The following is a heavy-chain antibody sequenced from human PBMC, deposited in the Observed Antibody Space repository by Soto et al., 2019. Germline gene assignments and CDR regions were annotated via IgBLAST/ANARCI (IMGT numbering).Heavy chain of an antibody. CDR1: GYSFTNYG. V-gene: IGHV1-18*01. CDR2: ISAYNCNT. Sequence: QDQLVQSGVEVKKPGASVKVSCKASGYSFTNYGITWVRQAPGQAFEWMGWISAYNCNTNYAQKYQGRVTMTTDASTSTAYLELRSLISDDTAVYYCARDRGVAPPVAGNTHYYYYMDVWGKGTTVTVSS. J-gene: IGHJ6*03. D-gene: IGHD6-19*01. CDR3: ARDRGVAPPVAGNTHYYYYMDV.